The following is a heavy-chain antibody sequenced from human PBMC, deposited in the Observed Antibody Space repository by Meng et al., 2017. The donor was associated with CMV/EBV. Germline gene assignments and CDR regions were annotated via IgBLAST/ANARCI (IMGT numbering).Heavy chain of an antibody. J-gene: IGHJ6*04. D-gene: IGHD7-27*01. CDR1: SGSFNNHY. CDR3: ARGPYCDATTCFPDWGYYNLDV. Sequence: QGQLQVLGPGLGRFSETPSTTCNVSSGSFNNHYLTWIRQPPGKGLEWIGYVYYTGVTKYNPSLKSRLTITENTSTKQFSLKLNSVTAADTAVHYCARGPYCDATTCFPDWGYYNLDVWGKGTTVTVSS. CDR2: VYYTGVT. V-gene: IGHV4-59*11.